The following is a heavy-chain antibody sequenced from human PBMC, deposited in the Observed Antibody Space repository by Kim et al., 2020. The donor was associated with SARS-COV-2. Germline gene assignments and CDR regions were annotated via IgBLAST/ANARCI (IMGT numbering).Heavy chain of an antibody. V-gene: IGHV3-11*01. J-gene: IGHJ6*02. D-gene: IGHD3-22*01. CDR2: ISGGGGTI. CDR3: ARERVRRGYGYGMDV. CDR1: AFTFSDYY. Sequence: GGSLRLSCAASAFTFSDYYMSWIRQAPGRGLEWVSYISGGGGTIYYADSVKGRFTISRDNAKNSLYLQMNSLRAEDTAVYYCARERVRRGYGYGMDVWGQGTAVTVSS.